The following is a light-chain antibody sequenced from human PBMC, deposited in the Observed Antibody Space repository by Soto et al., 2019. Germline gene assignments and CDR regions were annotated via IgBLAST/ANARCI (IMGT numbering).Light chain of an antibody. CDR3: QQYGGSPTT. V-gene: IGKV3-20*01. J-gene: IGKJ4*01. CDR1: QRVWSNY. Sequence: EIVLTQSPGTLSLSPGERATLSCRASQRVWSNYLAWYQQKPGQAPRLLIYGVSSRATGIPDGFSGGGSGTDFTLTISRVEAEDFAVYYCQQYGGSPTTFGGGTKVEIK. CDR2: GVS.